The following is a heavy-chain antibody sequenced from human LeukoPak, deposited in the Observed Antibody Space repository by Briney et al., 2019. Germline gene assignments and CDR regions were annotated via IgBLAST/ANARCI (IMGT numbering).Heavy chain of an antibody. CDR2: ISSSGSTI. Sequence: GGPLRLSCAASGFTFSDYYMSWIRQAPGKGLEWVSYISSSGSTIYYADSVKGRFTISRDNAKNSLYLQMNSLRAEDTAVYYCASKDYYDSSGYRNWGQGTLVTVSS. CDR3: ASKDYYDSSGYRN. CDR1: GFTFSDYY. J-gene: IGHJ4*02. V-gene: IGHV3-11*04. D-gene: IGHD3-22*01.